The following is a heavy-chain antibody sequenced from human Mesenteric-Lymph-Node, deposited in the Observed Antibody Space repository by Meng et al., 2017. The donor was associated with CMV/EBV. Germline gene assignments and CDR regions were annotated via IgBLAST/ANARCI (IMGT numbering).Heavy chain of an antibody. CDR3: AKGGEHYDILTGYYRDAFDI. CDR2: LSGSGAST. CDR1: GFTFSNYW. J-gene: IGHJ3*02. Sequence: GESLKISCAASGFTFSNYWMNWVRQAPGKGLEWVSGLSGSGASTYYADSVKGRFTISRDNSKNTLYLQVNSLRAEDTAVYYCAKGGEHYDILTGYYRDAFDIWGQGTMVTVSS. D-gene: IGHD3-9*01. V-gene: IGHV3-23*01.